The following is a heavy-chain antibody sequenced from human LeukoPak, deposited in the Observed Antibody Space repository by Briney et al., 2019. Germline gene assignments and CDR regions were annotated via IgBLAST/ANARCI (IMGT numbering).Heavy chain of an antibody. J-gene: IGHJ3*02. CDR3: ARDFNPSCGDNCYIDAFDI. Sequence: GGSLRLSCAASGLMFSQYWMTWVRQAPGKGLEWVANIRRDGSTIHYVDSVRGRFTISRDNAKNSLYLQMDSLRAEDTAVYYCARDFNPSCGDNCYIDAFDIWGQGTMVTVAS. V-gene: IGHV3-7*01. D-gene: IGHD2-21*01. CDR1: GLMFSQYW. CDR2: IRRDGSTI.